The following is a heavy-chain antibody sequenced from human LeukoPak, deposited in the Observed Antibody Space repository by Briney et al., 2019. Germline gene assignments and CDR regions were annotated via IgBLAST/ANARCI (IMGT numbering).Heavy chain of an antibody. V-gene: IGHV3-23*01. Sequence: QTGGSLRLSCAASGFTFNNYAMSWVRQAPGKGLEWVSGISGSGGSTYYADSVKGRFTISRDNSKNTVYLQINSLRAEETAVYYCAKETASDFGGAVDYWGQGTLVTVSS. J-gene: IGHJ4*02. CDR1: GFTFNNYA. CDR2: ISGSGGST. D-gene: IGHD3-10*01. CDR3: AKETASDFGGAVDY.